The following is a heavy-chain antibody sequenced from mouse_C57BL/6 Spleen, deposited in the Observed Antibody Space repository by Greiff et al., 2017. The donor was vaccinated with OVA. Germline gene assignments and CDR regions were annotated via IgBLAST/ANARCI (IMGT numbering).Heavy chain of an antibody. CDR2: IDPETGGT. D-gene: IGHD1-1*01. V-gene: IGHV1-15*01. Sequence: VKLMESGAELVRPGASVTLSCKASGYTFTDYEMHWVKQTPVHGLEWIGAIDPETGGTAYNQKFKGKAILTADKSSSTAYMELRSLTSEDSAVYYCTRRGYYGFYYAMDYWGQGTSVTVSS. CDR1: GYTFTDYE. J-gene: IGHJ4*01. CDR3: TRRGYYGFYYAMDY.